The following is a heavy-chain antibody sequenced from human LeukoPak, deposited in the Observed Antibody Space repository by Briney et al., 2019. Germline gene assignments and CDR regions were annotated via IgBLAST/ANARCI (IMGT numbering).Heavy chain of an antibody. CDR1: RGSISSSNW. CDR3: ARKPTELWFGELASTHYFDY. D-gene: IGHD3-10*01. Sequence: SGTLSLTCAVSRGSISSSNWWSWVRQPPGKGLEWIGEIYRSGSTNYNPSLKSRVTISVDKSKNQFSLKLSSVTAADTAVYYCARKPTELWFGELASTHYFDYWGQGTLVTVSS. J-gene: IGHJ4*02. CDR2: IYRSGST. V-gene: IGHV4-4*02.